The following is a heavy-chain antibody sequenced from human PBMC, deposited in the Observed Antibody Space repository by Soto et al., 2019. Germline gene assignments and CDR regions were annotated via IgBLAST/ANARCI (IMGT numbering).Heavy chain of an antibody. J-gene: IGHJ5*02. Sequence: SETLSLTCTVSGDTSTSYYWGWIRQAPGKGLEWIGHIHNSGTSTHNPSLNGRVTISIDMSKKQFSLKLTSLTSADTAVYYCARDVYDSVGYTWFDAWSQGTRVTSPQ. CDR3: ARDVYDSVGYTWFDA. CDR1: GDTSTSYY. V-gene: IGHV4-59*01. CDR2: IHNSGTS. D-gene: IGHD3-22*01.